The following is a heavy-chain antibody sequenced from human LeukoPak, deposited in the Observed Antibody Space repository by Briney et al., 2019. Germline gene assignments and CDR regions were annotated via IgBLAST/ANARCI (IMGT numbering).Heavy chain of an antibody. Sequence: GGSLRLSCAASGFTFSSYSMNWVRQAPGKGLEWVSGINWNGGSTGYADSVKGRFTISRDNAKNSLYLQMNSLRAEDTAVYYCASYSLIVAFDIWGQGTMVTVSS. CDR3: ASYSLIVAFDI. CDR2: INWNGGST. CDR1: GFTFSSYS. V-gene: IGHV3-20*04. D-gene: IGHD2-15*01. J-gene: IGHJ3*02.